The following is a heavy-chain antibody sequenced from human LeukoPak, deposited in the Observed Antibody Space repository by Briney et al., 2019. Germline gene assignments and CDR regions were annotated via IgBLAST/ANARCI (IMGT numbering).Heavy chain of an antibody. J-gene: IGHJ3*02. Sequence: SETLSLTRTVSGGSISRYYGSCLRQPTGKGLEESGNISYSGSTNYNPSLKSRVTISVDTSKNQFSRQLSSGTAADTAVYYCARDNGYYDYVWGSYRPGTAFDIWGQGTMVTVSS. V-gene: IGHV4-59*01. D-gene: IGHD3-16*02. CDR3: ARDNGYYDYVWGSYRPGTAFDI. CDR1: GGSISRYY. CDR2: ISYSGST.